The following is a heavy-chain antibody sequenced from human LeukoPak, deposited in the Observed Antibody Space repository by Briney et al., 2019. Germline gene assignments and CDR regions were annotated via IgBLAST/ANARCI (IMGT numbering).Heavy chain of an antibody. D-gene: IGHD1-26*01. CDR3: ARGSGSSLYNWFDP. Sequence: PSETLSLTCAVYGGSFSGYYWSWIRQPPGKGLEWIGEINHSGSTNYNPSLKSRVTISVDTSKNQFSLKLSSVTAADTAVYYCARGSGSSLYNWFDPWGQGTLVTVSS. V-gene: IGHV4-34*01. CDR2: INHSGST. CDR1: GGSFSGYY. J-gene: IGHJ5*02.